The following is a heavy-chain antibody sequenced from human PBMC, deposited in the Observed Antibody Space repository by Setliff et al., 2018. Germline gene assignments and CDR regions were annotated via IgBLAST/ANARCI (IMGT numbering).Heavy chain of an antibody. CDR1: GGSISSSSYY. V-gene: IGHV4-39*07. J-gene: IGHJ4*02. CDR2: IYYSGST. D-gene: IGHD5-12*01. Sequence: PSETLSLTCTVSGGSISSSSYYWGWIRQPPGKGLEWIGSIYYSGSTYYNPSLKSRVTISVDTSKNQFSPKLSSVTAADTAVYYCARGRVEMATITPFDYWGQGTLVTVSS. CDR3: ARGRVEMATITPFDY.